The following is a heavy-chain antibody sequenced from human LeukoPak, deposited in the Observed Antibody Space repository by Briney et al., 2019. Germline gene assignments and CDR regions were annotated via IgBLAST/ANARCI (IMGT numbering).Heavy chain of an antibody. V-gene: IGHV4-59*01. CDR2: IYYSGST. J-gene: IGHJ4*02. D-gene: IGHD4-17*01. CDR3: ARVDGSDDYGDFMLGY. Sequence: PSETLSLTCTVSGGSISSYYWSWIRQPPGKGLEWIGYIYYSGSTNYNPSLKSRVTISVDTSKNQFSLKLSSVTAADTAVYYCARVDGSDDYGDFMLGYWGQGTLVTVSS. CDR1: GGSISSYY.